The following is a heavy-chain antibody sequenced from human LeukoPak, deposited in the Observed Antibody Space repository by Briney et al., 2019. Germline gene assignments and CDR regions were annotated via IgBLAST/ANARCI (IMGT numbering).Heavy chain of an antibody. V-gene: IGHV3-23*01. CDR2: ISGSGVAT. CDR3: AKDWGYSSSQGYYFDY. Sequence: GGSLRLSCAASGLTFSSYAVSWVRQAPGKGLEWVSSISGSGVATYSADSVKGRFTISRDNSKNTLYLQMNSLRAEDTAVYYCAKDWGYSSSQGYYFDYWGQGTVVTVSS. J-gene: IGHJ4*02. CDR1: GLTFSSYA. D-gene: IGHD6-13*01.